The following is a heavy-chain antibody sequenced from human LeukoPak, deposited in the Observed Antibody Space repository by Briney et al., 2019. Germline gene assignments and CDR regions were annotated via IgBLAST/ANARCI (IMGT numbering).Heavy chain of an antibody. CDR2: IYYRGRT. CDR3: ARHHPREMLRGTSSYVDY. CDR1: GGSISSYS. D-gene: IGHD5-24*01. V-gene: IGHV4-59*08. Sequence: ASETLSLTCTVSGGSISSYSWSWHRQPPGKGLEGRGYIYYRGRTNYNPSLKSRVTISVDASKNQFSLKLSSVTAADTAVYYCARHHPREMLRGTSSYVDYWGQGNLVTVSS. J-gene: IGHJ4*02.